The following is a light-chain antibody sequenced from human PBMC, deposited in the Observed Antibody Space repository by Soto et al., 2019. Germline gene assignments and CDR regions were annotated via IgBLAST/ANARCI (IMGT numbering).Light chain of an antibody. CDR1: QNIYSN. CDR3: QQYHNLWS. Sequence: IALTQSPATVSVSPGDRVTLSCWASQNIYSNLGWYQQRPGQAPRLIIYRASPRPTGIPARFSGSGSGTEFPLTISILQSEDFANYYCQQYHNLWSFGRGTKVEIK. J-gene: IGKJ1*01. CDR2: RAS. V-gene: IGKV3-15*01.